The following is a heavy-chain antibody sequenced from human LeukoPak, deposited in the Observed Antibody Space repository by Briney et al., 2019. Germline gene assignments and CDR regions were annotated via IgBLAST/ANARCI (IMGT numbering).Heavy chain of an antibody. V-gene: IGHV4-38-2*01. CDR3: ARTEYYYDSSGYTAEYFQH. D-gene: IGHD3-22*01. CDR1: GYSISSGHY. J-gene: IGHJ1*01. Sequence: SETLSLTCAVSGYSISSGHYWGWIRQPPGKGLEWIGSIYHSGSTYYNPSLKSRVTISVDTSKNQFSLKLSSVTAADTAVYYCARTEYYYDSSGYTAEYFQHWGQGTLVTVSS. CDR2: IYHSGST.